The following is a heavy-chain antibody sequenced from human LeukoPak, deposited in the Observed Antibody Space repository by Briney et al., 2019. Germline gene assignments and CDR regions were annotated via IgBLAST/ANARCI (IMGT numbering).Heavy chain of an antibody. CDR3: AKDPSVYDSSGYPN. CDR2: IRYDGSNK. V-gene: IGHV3-30*02. Sequence: PGGSLRLSCAASGFTFSSYGMHWVRQAPGKGLEWGAFIRYDGSNKYYADSVKGRFTISRDNSKNTLYLQMNSLRAEDTAVYYCAKDPSVYDSSGYPNWGQGTLVTVSS. CDR1: GFTFSSYG. D-gene: IGHD3-22*01. J-gene: IGHJ4*02.